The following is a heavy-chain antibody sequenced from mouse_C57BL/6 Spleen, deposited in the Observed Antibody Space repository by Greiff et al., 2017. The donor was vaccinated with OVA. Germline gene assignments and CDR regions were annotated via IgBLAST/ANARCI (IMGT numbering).Heavy chain of an antibody. CDR1: GYTFTDYN. J-gene: IGHJ1*03. V-gene: IGHV1-22*01. Sequence: EVQGVESGPELVKPGASVKMSCKASGYTFTDYNMHWVKQSHGKSLEWIGYINPNNGGTSYNQKFKGKATLTVNKSSSTAYMELRSLTSEDSAVYYCARRFYYGSSWYFDGWGTGTTVTVSS. D-gene: IGHD1-1*01. CDR2: INPNNGGT. CDR3: ARRFYYGSSWYFDG.